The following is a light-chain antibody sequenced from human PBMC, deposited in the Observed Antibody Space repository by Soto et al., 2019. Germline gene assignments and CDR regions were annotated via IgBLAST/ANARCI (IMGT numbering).Light chain of an antibody. J-gene: IGKJ1*01. V-gene: IGKV1-27*01. Sequence: DIQLTQSPSPLSASVGDRVTITCRASQGISNYLAWYQQKPGEVPKLLINAASTLQSGVPSRFSGSGSGTDFTLTISSLQPEDVATYYWQKYHSAPLTFGQGTKVEIK. CDR1: QGISNY. CDR2: AAS. CDR3: QKYHSAPLT.